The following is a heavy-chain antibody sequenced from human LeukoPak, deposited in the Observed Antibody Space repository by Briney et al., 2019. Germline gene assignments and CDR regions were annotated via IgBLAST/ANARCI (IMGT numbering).Heavy chain of an antibody. V-gene: IGHV4-59*08. J-gene: IGHJ4*02. CDR3: ARHPDTYYYDSSGQTYFDY. D-gene: IGHD3-22*01. CDR1: GGSISSYY. Sequence: ASETLSLTCTVSGGSISSYYWSWIRQPPGKGLEWIGYIYYSGSTNYNPSLKSRVTISVDTSKNQFSLKLSSVTAADTAVYYCARHPDTYYYDSSGQTYFDYWGQGTLVTVSS. CDR2: IYYSGST.